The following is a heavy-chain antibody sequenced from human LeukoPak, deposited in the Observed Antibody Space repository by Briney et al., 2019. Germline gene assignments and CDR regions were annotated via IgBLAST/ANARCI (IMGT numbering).Heavy chain of an antibody. J-gene: IGHJ4*02. CDR1: GGSFSGYY. CDR3: AETYYYDSSGPLEDY. Sequence: PSETLSLTCAVYGGSFSGYYWSWIRQPPGKGLEWMGEINHSGSTNYNPSLKSRVTISVDTSKNQFSLKLSSVTAADTAVYYCAETYYYDSSGPLEDYWGQGTLVTVSS. CDR2: INHSGST. V-gene: IGHV4-34*01. D-gene: IGHD3-22*01.